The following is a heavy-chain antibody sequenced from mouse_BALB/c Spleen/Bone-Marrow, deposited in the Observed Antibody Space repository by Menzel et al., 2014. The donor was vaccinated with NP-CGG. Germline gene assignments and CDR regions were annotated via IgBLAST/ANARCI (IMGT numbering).Heavy chain of an antibody. Sequence: LVESGPELVKPGASVKISCKASGYSFTGNFMNWVKQSHGKSLEWIGRINPYNGDTFYNQKFKGKATLTVDKSSSTAHMELLSLASEDSAVFYCGTRGGNYGMDYWGQGTSVTVSS. J-gene: IGHJ4*01. CDR3: GTRGGNYGMDY. D-gene: IGHD2-14*01. CDR2: INPYNGDT. CDR1: GYSFTGNF. V-gene: IGHV1-20*02.